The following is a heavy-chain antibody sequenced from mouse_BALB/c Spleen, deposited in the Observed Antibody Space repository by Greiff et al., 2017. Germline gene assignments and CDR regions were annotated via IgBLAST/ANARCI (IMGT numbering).Heavy chain of an antibody. D-gene: IGHD1-2*01. Sequence: VKVVESGAELARPGASVKLSCKASGYTFTSYWMQWVKQRPGQGLEWIGAIYPGDGDTRYTQKFKGKATLTADTSSSTAYMQLSSLASEDSAVYYCARSTYYGRSMDYWGQGTSVTVSS. V-gene: IGHV1-87*01. CDR3: ARSTYYGRSMDY. CDR2: IYPGDGDT. CDR1: GYTFTSYW. J-gene: IGHJ4*01.